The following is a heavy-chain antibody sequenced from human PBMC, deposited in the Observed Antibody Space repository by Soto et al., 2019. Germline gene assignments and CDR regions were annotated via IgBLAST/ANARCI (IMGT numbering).Heavy chain of an antibody. D-gene: IGHD1-26*01. CDR3: GHAYGGRSLY. CDR1: GFSRTNDRVG. J-gene: IGHJ4*01. Sequence: QITLKESGHTLVKPTQTLTLTCTFSGFSRTNDRVGVCWIRQPPGEALEWLAVIYWDDSKTSRPSLESRLTITKDTSKRQVALTMTNMASLDTATSYCGHAYGGRSLYWGHGPLVPGSS. V-gene: IGHV2-5*02. CDR2: IYWDDSK.